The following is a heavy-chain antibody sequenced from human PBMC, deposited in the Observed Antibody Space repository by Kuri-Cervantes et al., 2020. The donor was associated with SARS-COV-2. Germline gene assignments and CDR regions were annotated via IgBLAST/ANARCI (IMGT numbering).Heavy chain of an antibody. Sequence: GGSLRLSCAASGLTISSNYISWVRQAPGKGLEWVSVIYSGGSTYYAAYVKGRFTISRDNSKNTLYLQMNSLRAEDTAVYYCAKDDTERMGCQPCAESTLVTVSS. CDR1: GLTISSNY. V-gene: IGHV3-66*01. CDR3: AKDDTERMGCQP. J-gene: IGHJ1*01. CDR2: IYSGGST. D-gene: IGHD2-15*01.